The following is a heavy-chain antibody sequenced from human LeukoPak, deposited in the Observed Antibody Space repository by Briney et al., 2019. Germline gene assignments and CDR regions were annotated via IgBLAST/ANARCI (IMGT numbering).Heavy chain of an antibody. Sequence: SQTLSLTCTVSGGSISSGDYYWGWVRQPPGKGLEWVGYIYYSGSTYYNPSLKSRVTISVDTSKNQVSLKLSSVTAADTAVYYCARSDIWGSYRFLDYWGQGALVTVSS. V-gene: IGHV4-30-4*01. CDR2: IYYSGST. D-gene: IGHD3-16*02. CDR1: GGSISSGDYY. CDR3: ARSDIWGSYRFLDY. J-gene: IGHJ4*02.